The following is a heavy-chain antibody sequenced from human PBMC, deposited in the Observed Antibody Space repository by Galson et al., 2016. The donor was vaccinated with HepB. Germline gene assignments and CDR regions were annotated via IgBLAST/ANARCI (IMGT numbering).Heavy chain of an antibody. D-gene: IGHD2-15*01. J-gene: IGHJ3*02. V-gene: IGHV3-30*09. Sequence: SLRLSCAASGFSFSGHALHWVRQAPGKGLEWVTVISYDGHNRHYADPVKGRFAISRDNSKNTPYLEMNSLRLEDTAVYYCARALWWFDSFDIWGQGTMVTVSS. CDR3: ARALWWFDSFDI. CDR1: GFSFSGHA. CDR2: ISYDGHNR.